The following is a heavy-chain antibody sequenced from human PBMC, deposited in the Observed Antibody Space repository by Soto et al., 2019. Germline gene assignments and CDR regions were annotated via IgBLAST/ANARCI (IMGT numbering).Heavy chain of an antibody. CDR3: AKVRADYYYGSGPFDY. D-gene: IGHD3-10*01. CDR2: ISSDGSNK. Sequence: QVQLVESGGGVVQPGRSLRLSCAASGFTFSSYGMHWVRQAPGKGLEWVALISSDGSNKYYADSVKGRLTISRDNSKNTLYLQMNTLRAEDTAVYYCAKVRADYYYGSGPFDYWGQGTLVTVSS. V-gene: IGHV3-30*18. J-gene: IGHJ4*02. CDR1: GFTFSSYG.